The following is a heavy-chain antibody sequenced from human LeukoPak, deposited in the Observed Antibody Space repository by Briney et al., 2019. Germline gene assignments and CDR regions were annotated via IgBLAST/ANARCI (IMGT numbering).Heavy chain of an antibody. V-gene: IGHV3-74*01. Sequence: GGSLRLSCAASGFTFSSYWMHWVRQAPGKGLVWVSRINSDGSSTSYADSVKGRFTISRDNAKNTLYLQVNSLRAEDTAVYYCAREKEVATVSSGYDYWGQGTLVTVSS. J-gene: IGHJ4*02. CDR1: GFTFSSYW. CDR2: INSDGSST. CDR3: AREKEVATVSSGYDY. D-gene: IGHD6-19*01.